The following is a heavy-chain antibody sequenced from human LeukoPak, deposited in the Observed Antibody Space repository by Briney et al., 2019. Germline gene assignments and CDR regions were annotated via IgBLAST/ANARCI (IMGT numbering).Heavy chain of an antibody. CDR1: GGSISGYY. Sequence: SETLSLTRTVFGGSISGYYWSWIRQPPGKGLEWIGEINHSGSTNYNPSLKSRVTISVDTSKNQFSLKLSSVTAADTAVYYCARCRKVRGVSRYYYYYGMDVWGQGTTVTVSS. CDR2: INHSGST. J-gene: IGHJ6*02. V-gene: IGHV4-34*01. D-gene: IGHD3-10*01. CDR3: ARCRKVRGVSRYYYYYGMDV.